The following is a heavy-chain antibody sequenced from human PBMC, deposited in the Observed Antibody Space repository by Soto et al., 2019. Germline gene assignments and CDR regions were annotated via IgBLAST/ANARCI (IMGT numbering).Heavy chain of an antibody. Sequence: PGGSLRLSCAASGFTFSNAWMSWVRQAPGKGLEWVGRIKSKTDGGTTDYAAPVKGRFTISRDDSKNTLYLQMNSLKTEDTAVYYCTTALGDYDCSGGSCYPYFDYWGQGTLVTVSS. V-gene: IGHV3-15*01. J-gene: IGHJ4*02. CDR2: IKSKTDGGTT. D-gene: IGHD2-15*01. CDR3: TTALGDYDCSGGSCYPYFDY. CDR1: GFTFSNAW.